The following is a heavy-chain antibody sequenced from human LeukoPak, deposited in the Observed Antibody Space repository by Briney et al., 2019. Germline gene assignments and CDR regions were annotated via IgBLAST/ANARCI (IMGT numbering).Heavy chain of an antibody. Sequence: SETLSLTCAVSGGSISSGGYSWSWIRQPPGKGLEWIGYIYHSGSTYYNPSLKSRVTISVDRSKNQFSLKLSSVTAADTAVYYCARARDYHYGMDVWGQGTTVTVSS. CDR3: ARARDYHYGMDV. CDR2: IYHSGST. V-gene: IGHV4-30-2*01. J-gene: IGHJ6*02. CDR1: GGSISSGGYS.